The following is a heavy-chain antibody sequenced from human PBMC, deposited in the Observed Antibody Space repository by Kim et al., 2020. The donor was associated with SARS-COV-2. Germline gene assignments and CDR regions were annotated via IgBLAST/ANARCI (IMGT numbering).Heavy chain of an antibody. CDR1: GFTFSSYG. J-gene: IGHJ6*02. Sequence: GGSLRLSCAASGFTFSSYGMHWVRQAPGKGLEWVAVIWYDGSNKYYADSVKGRFTISRDNSKNTLYLQMNSLRAEDMAVYYCARGDYYGSGSYYKRDYYYYGMDVWGQGTTVTVSS. CDR2: IWYDGSNK. D-gene: IGHD3-10*01. V-gene: IGHV3-33*01. CDR3: ARGDYYGSGSYYKRDYYYYGMDV.